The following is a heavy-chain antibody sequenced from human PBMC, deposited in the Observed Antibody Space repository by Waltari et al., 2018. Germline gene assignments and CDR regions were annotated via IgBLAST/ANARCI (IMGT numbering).Heavy chain of an antibody. CDR3: ALDTGALWMDV. CDR1: EYTFTSSY. CDR2: SNPRSGST. J-gene: IGHJ6*02. Sequence: QVQLVQSGAEVKKPGASVKISCKTSEYTFTSSYIHWVRQAPGQGLGWMGISNPRSGSTIYAQKFQGRVTMTRDTSTSTVYMELSSLRSDDTAVYYCALDTGALWMDVWGQGTTVTVSS. V-gene: IGHV1-46*01. D-gene: IGHD2-21*01.